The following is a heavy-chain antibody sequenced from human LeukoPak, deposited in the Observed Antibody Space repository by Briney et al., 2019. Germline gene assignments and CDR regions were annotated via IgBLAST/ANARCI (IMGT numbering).Heavy chain of an antibody. CDR1: GGSFSGYY. V-gene: IGHV4-34*01. CDR2: IDHSGST. CDR3: ARGFRRRVMRVNWFDP. J-gene: IGHJ5*02. Sequence: KPSETLSLTCAVYGGSFSGYYWSWIRQPPGKGLEWIGEIDHSGSTNYNPSLKSRVTISVDTPKNQFSLKLSSVTAADTAVYYCARGFRRRVMRVNWFDPWGQGTLVTVSS. D-gene: IGHD2-21*01.